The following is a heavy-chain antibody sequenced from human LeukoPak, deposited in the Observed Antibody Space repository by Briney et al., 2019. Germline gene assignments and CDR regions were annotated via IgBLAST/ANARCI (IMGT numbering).Heavy chain of an antibody. V-gene: IGHV4-61*02. CDR1: GGSISSGSYY. Sequence: SQTLSLTCTVSGGSISSGSYYWSCIRQPAGKGLEWIGRIYTSGSTNYNPSLKSRVTISVDTSTNQFSLELSSVTAADTAVYYCAGGSYDSSGYYHPLDPWGQGTLVTVSS. J-gene: IGHJ5*02. CDR3: AGGSYDSSGYYHPLDP. D-gene: IGHD3-22*01. CDR2: IYTSGST.